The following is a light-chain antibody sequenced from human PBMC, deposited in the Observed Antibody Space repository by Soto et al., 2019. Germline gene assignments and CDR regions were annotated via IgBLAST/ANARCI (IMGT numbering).Light chain of an antibody. J-gene: IGKJ5*01. Sequence: EILLTQSPDTLSLSPGERATLSCRASQTVSSNYLAWCQQRPGQAPRLLIYGASTRAAGIPDRFSGSGSGTDFTLTITRLEPEDSAVYFCQQYTGGPTTFGQATRVEI. CDR3: QQYTGGPTT. V-gene: IGKV3-20*01. CDR1: QTVSSNY. CDR2: GAS.